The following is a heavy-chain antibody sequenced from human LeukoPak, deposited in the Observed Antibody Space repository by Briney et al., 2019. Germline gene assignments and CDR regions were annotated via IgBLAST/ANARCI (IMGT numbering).Heavy chain of an antibody. CDR2: IYSGGST. D-gene: IGHD3-22*01. V-gene: IGHV3-53*01. CDR1: GFTFRDYY. Sequence: PGGTLRLSCAASGFTFRDYYMSWVRQAPGKGLEWVWIIYSGGSTYYTASLKGRFTISRDSSKNTLYLQLNSLRAEDTAVYYCARNLNYYDCSAYDYWGQGTLATVSS. J-gene: IGHJ4*02. CDR3: ARNLNYYDCSAYDY.